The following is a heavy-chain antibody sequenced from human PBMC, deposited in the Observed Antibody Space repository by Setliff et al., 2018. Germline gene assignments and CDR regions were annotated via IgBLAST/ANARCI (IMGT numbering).Heavy chain of an antibody. Sequence: SETLSLTCTVSGYWGWIRQPPGKGLEWIGNMYHSGSVYYNPSLKSRVTISVDTSKNQFSLKVTSVTAADTAVYYCARDLGYGDSESWFDPWGQGTLVTVSS. CDR1: GY. V-gene: IGHV4-38-2*02. D-gene: IGHD4-17*01. CDR3: ARDLGYGDSESWFDP. J-gene: IGHJ5*02. CDR2: MYHSGSV.